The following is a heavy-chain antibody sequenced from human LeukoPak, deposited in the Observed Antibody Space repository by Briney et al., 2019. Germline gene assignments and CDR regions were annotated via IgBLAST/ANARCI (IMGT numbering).Heavy chain of an antibody. V-gene: IGHV3-7*01. Sequence: GGSLRLSCVVSGFTFNRCWMNWVRQAPGKGLEWVAHINPDGRDTYYVDSVKGRFTISRDNSKNTVHLQMNSLRAEDTAVYKCARQDCSGGGCYLDYWGQGSLVTVSS. CDR1: GFTFNRCW. CDR3: ARQDCSGGGCYLDY. J-gene: IGHJ4*02. D-gene: IGHD2-15*01. CDR2: INPDGRDT.